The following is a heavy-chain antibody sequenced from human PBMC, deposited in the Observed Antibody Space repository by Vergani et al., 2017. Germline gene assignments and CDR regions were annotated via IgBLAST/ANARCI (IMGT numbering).Heavy chain of an antibody. V-gene: IGHV5-51*01. CDR3: ARPRSAPSMAAAGTVGWFDP. J-gene: IGHJ5*02. Sequence: EVQLVQSGAEVKKPGESLKISCKGSGYSFTSYWIGWVRQMPGKGLEWMGIIYPGDSDTRYSPSFQGQVTSSADKSISTAYLQWSRLKASGTAMYYCARPRSAPSMAAAGTVGWFDPWGQGTLVTVSS. CDR1: GYSFTSYW. CDR2: IYPGDSDT. D-gene: IGHD6-13*01.